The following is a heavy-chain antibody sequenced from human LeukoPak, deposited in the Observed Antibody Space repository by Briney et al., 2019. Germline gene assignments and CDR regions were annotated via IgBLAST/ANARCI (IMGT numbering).Heavy chain of an antibody. J-gene: IGHJ4*02. CDR1: GFTFSDYY. CDR2: ISSSSSYT. CDR3: ARHYYYGSGSHFDY. V-gene: IGHV3-11*06. D-gene: IGHD3-10*01. Sequence: GGSLRLSCAASGFTFSDYYMSWIRQAPGKGLEWVSYISSSSSYTNYADSVKGRFTISRDNAKNSLYLQMNSLRAEDTAVYYCARHYYYGSGSHFDYWGQGTLVTVSS.